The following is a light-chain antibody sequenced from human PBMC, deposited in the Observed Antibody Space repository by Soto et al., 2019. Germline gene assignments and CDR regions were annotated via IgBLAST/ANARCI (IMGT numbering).Light chain of an antibody. J-gene: IGKJ2*01. CDR3: QQYNNWPYT. CDR1: QSLGSN. Sequence: DIVMTQSPATLSVSPGERASLSCRASQSLGSNLAWYQQRPGQAPRLLIYDASTRATGIPARFSGSGSGTEFTLTISTLQSEDFAVYYCQQYNNWPYTFGQGTKLEIK. V-gene: IGKV3-15*01. CDR2: DAS.